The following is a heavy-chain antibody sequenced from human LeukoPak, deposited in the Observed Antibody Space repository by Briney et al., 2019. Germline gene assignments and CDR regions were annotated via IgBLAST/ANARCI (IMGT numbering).Heavy chain of an antibody. CDR1: GDSISSYY. CDR2: IYYSGST. V-gene: IGHV4-59*01. CDR3: ARYGCSSTSCYQHY. Sequence: SETLSLTCTVSGDSISSYYWSWIRQPPGKGLEWIGYIYYSGSTYYNPSLKGRVTISVDTSKNQFSLKLSSVTAADTAVYYCARYGCSSTSCYQHYWGQGTLVTVSS. D-gene: IGHD2-2*01. J-gene: IGHJ4*02.